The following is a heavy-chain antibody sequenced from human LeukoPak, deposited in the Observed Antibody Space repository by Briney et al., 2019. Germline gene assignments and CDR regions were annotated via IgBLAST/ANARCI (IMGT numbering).Heavy chain of an antibody. CDR1: GGSISSSSYY. CDR2: IYYSGST. J-gene: IGHJ4*02. V-gene: IGHV4-39*07. Sequence: PSETLSLTCTVSGGSISSSSYYWGWIRQPPGKGLEWIGSIYYSGSTYYNPSLKSRVTISVDTSKNQFSLKLSSVTAADTAVYYCARDLGTTVTRGAPFDYWGRGTLVTVSS. CDR3: ARDLGTTVTRGAPFDY. D-gene: IGHD4-17*01.